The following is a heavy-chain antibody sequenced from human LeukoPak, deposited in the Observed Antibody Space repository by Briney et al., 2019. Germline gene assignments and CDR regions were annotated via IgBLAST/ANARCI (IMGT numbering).Heavy chain of an antibody. Sequence: GGSLRLSCAAAGLSFSSYDMYWVRQAPGKGLEWVAYISTSGSSIDYADSVKGRFTISRDNGKSSVFLQMNSLRVEDTAVYYCVPPAAGLHWIMSTEYLQDWGQGTLVTVSS. CDR1: GLSFSSYD. CDR2: ISTSGSSI. V-gene: IGHV3-48*03. D-gene: IGHD6-13*01. CDR3: VPPAAGLHWIMSTEYLQD. J-gene: IGHJ1*01.